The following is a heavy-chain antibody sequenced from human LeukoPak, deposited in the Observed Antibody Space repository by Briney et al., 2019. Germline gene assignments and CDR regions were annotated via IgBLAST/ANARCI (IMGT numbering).Heavy chain of an antibody. CDR3: ARDLGGTTLRYVAFDI. CDR2: ISSSSSYI. CDR1: GFTFSSYS. D-gene: IGHD1-1*01. V-gene: IGHV3-21*01. Sequence: KAGGSLRLSCAASGFTFSSYSMNWVRQAPGKGLEWVSSISSSSSYIYYADSVKGRFTISRDNAKNSLYLQMNSLRAEDTAVYYCARDLGGTTLRYVAFDIWGQGTMVTVSS. J-gene: IGHJ3*02.